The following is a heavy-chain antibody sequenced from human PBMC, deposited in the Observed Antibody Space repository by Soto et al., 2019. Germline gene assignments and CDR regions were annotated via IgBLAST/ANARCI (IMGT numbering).Heavy chain of an antibody. CDR1: GFTFSSYA. Sequence: QVQLVESGGGVVQPGRSLRLSCAASGFTFSSYAMHWVRQAPGKGLEWVAVISYDGSNKYYADSVKGRFTISRDNSKNTLCLQMNSLRAEDTAVYYCARDYGNGGYSGQGYYYYYGMDVWGQGTTVTVSS. CDR2: ISYDGSNK. J-gene: IGHJ6*02. D-gene: IGHD5-12*01. V-gene: IGHV3-30-3*01. CDR3: ARDYGNGGYSGQGYYYYYGMDV.